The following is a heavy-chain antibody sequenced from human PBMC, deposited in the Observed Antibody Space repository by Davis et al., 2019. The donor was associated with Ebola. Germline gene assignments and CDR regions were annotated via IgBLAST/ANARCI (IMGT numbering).Heavy chain of an antibody. CDR2: TYSSSKWYT. CDR1: GDSVSSKSAA. V-gene: IGHV6-1*01. D-gene: IGHD5/OR15-5a*01. Sequence: HSQTLSLTCAISGDSVSSKSAAWNWIRQSPSRGLEWLGRTYSSSKWYTDYATSVNSRITINPDTSKNQFSLHLNSVAPEDTAVYYCARVKVSTSNYYYMDVWGQGTTVTVSS. J-gene: IGHJ6*02. CDR3: ARVKVSTSNYYYMDV.